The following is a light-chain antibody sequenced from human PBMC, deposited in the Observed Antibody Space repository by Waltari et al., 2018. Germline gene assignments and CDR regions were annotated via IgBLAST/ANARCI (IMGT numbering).Light chain of an antibody. CDR2: DAS. V-gene: IGKV3-15*01. CDR3: QQYNGWPPWT. Sequence: DIVMTQSPATLSVSPGERATLSCRASQSISSRLAWYQQKPGQAPRLLIYDASTRATCIPARFSGSGSVTEFTLTISSLQSEDFAVYYCQQYNGWPPWTFGQGTKVEIK. J-gene: IGKJ1*01. CDR1: QSISSR.